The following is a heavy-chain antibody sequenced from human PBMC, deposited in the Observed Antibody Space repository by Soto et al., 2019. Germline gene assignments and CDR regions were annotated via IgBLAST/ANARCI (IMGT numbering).Heavy chain of an antibody. CDR1: GFTFSSYA. V-gene: IGHV3-23*01. D-gene: IGHD2-21*01. CDR2: ISGSGGST. CDR3: AKVPYCGGDCYFKFGGYYFDY. J-gene: IGHJ4*02. Sequence: GGSLRLSCAASGFTFSSYAMSWVRQAPGKGLEWVSAISGSGGSTYYADSVKGRFTISRDNSKNTLYLQMNSLRAEDTAVYYCAKVPYCGGDCYFKFGGYYFDYWGQGTLVTVSS.